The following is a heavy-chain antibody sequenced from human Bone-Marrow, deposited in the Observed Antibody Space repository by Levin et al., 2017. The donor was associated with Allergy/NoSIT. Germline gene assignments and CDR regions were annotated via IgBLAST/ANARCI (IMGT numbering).Heavy chain of an antibody. CDR3: TKLGVAAGSRLYFYYYMDV. CDR1: GFTFADYP. V-gene: IGHV3-49*04. Sequence: GGSLRLSCTASGFTFADYPMSWVRQAPGKGPEWVASIRSNGYGGTTQYAASVQGRFTISRDDSKSIVYLQMNSLNTEDTAMYYCTKLGVAAGSRLYFYYYMDVWGKGTTVIVSS. CDR2: IRSNGYGGTT. D-gene: IGHD2-15*01. J-gene: IGHJ6*03.